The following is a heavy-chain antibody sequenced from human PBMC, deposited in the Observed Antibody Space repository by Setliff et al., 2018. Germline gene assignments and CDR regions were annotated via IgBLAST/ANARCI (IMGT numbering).Heavy chain of an antibody. Sequence: ASVKVSCKASGYTFTDYYIHWVRQAPGQGLEWMGWINPNSGGTNPAQRFQGRVTMTRDTSITTAYMELRSLRSDDTAVYYCARDSPEMVAPPAAHCFDPWGQGTLVTVSS. D-gene: IGHD2-15*01. CDR1: GYTFTDYY. CDR3: ARDSPEMVAPPAAHCFDP. J-gene: IGHJ5*02. V-gene: IGHV1-2*02. CDR2: INPNSGGT.